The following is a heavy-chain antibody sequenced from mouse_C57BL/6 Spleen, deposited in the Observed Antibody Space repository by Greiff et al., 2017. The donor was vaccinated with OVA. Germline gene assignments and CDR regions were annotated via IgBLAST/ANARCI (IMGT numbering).Heavy chain of an antibody. V-gene: IGHV1-55*01. CDR1: GYTFTSYW. D-gene: IGHD1-1*01. CDR2: IYPGSGST. Sequence: VQLQQPGAELVKPGASVQMSCKASGYTFTSYWLTWVKQRPGQGLEWIGDIYPGSGSTNYNEKFKSKATLTVDTSSSTAYMQLGSLTSEDSAVYYCARLDDYYGPFAYWGQGTLVTVSA. CDR3: ARLDDYYGPFAY. J-gene: IGHJ3*01.